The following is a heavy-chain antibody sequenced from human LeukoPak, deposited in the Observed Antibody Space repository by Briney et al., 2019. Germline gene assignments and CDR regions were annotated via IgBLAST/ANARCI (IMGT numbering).Heavy chain of an antibody. V-gene: IGHV1-69*04. J-gene: IGHJ4*02. D-gene: IGHD3-22*01. CDR2: IIPILGIA. CDR3: ARDPHDSSGYEHDY. CDR1: GGTFSSYA. Sequence: SVKVSCKASGGTFSSYAISWVRQAPGQGLEWMGRIIPILGIANYAQKFQGRVTMTRDTSTSTVYMELSSLRSEDTAVYYCARDPHDSSGYEHDYWGQGTLVTVSS.